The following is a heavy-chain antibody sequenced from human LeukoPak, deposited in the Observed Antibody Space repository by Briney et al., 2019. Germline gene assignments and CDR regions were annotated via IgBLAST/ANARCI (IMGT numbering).Heavy chain of an antibody. J-gene: IGHJ5*02. CDR1: GGSFSGYY. Sequence: ASETLSLTCAVYGGSFSGYYWSWIRQPPGKGLEWIGSIYYSGSTYYNPSLKSRVTISVDTSKNQFSLKLSSVTAADTAVYYCARDSQYHTNWFDPWGQGTLVTVSS. V-gene: IGHV4-34*01. D-gene: IGHD2-2*01. CDR3: ARDSQYHTNWFDP. CDR2: IYYSGST.